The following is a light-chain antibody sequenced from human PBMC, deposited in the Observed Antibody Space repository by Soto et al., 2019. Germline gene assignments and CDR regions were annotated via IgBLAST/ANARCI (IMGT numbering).Light chain of an antibody. CDR3: QQYNSYLWT. CDR2: GAS. Sequence: EIVMTQSPGTLSVSTEEGATLSCRASQSVDRNLAWYQQKPGQAPRLLIYGASTRPTGIPDRFSGSGSGTEFSLTISSLQPDDFATYYCQQYNSYLWTFGQGNKVEI. J-gene: IGKJ1*01. CDR1: QSVDRN. V-gene: IGKV3D-15*01.